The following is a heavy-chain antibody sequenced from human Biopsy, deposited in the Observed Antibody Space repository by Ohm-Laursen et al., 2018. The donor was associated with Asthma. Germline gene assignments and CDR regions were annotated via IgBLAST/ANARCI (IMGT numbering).Heavy chain of an antibody. CDR3: AKEVFPGWELRRGPEN. Sequence: SLRLSCAAPGFSFSNYGMHWVRQAPGKGLDWVAVISFDGTNRNYTDSVKGRFTISRDNSRNTLHLEMNSLRAEDTAVYFRAKEVFPGWELRRGPENWGQGTLVTVSS. D-gene: IGHD1-26*01. CDR2: ISFDGTNR. CDR1: GFSFSNYG. V-gene: IGHV3-30*18. J-gene: IGHJ4*02.